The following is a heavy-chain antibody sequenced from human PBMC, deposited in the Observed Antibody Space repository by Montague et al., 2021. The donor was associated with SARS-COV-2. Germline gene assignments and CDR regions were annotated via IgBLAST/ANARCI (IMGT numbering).Heavy chain of an antibody. CDR3: ARDRPLVQGIFPYSYGMDV. CDR2: ISPSSSSI. CDR1: GFTFNNYN. J-gene: IGHJ6*02. Sequence: SLRLSCAASGFTFNNYNMNWVRQAPGKGLEWVSYISPSSSSIYYTDSVKGRFTISRDNAKNSLYLQMNSLRDEDTAVYYCARDRPLVQGIFPYSYGMDVWGQGTTVTVSS. V-gene: IGHV3-48*02. D-gene: IGHD3-10*01.